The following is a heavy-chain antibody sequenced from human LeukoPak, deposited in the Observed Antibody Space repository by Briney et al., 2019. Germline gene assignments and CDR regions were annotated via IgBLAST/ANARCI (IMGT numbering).Heavy chain of an antibody. V-gene: IGHV4-34*01. CDR2: INHSGST. D-gene: IGHD3-3*01. J-gene: IGHJ4*02. CDR3: ARGGRSGYYPKTFDY. Sequence: SETLSLTCAVYGGSFSGYYWSWIRQPPGKGLEWIGEINHSGSTNYNPSLKSRVTISVDTSKNQFSLKLSSVTAADTAVYYCARGGRSGYYPKTFDYWGQGTLVTVSS. CDR1: GGSFSGYY.